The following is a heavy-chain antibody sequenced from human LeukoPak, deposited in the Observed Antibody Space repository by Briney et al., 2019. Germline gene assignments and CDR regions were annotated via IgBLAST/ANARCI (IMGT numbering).Heavy chain of an antibody. Sequence: GGSLRLSCAASGNYWMHWVRQGPGKGPVWVSRMKTDGTRIEYADSVKGRFTISRDNAKNTLFLQMSSLRVEDTAVYYCARGADHGGSYYPDWGQGTRVTVSS. CDR1: GNYW. D-gene: IGHD3-10*01. J-gene: IGHJ4*02. V-gene: IGHV3-74*01. CDR2: MKTDGTRI. CDR3: ARGADHGGSYYPD.